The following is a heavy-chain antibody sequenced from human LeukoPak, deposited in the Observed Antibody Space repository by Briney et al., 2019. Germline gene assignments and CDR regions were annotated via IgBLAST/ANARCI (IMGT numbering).Heavy chain of an antibody. Sequence: SETLSLTCAVYGGSFSGYYWSWIRQPPGKGLEWIGEINHSGSTNYNPSLKSRVTISVDTSKNQFSLKLSSVTAADTAVYYCARVRSSGRLDYWGQGTLVTVSS. CDR2: INHSGST. CDR3: ARVRSSGRLDY. CDR1: GGSFSGYY. J-gene: IGHJ4*02. V-gene: IGHV4-34*01. D-gene: IGHD6-19*01.